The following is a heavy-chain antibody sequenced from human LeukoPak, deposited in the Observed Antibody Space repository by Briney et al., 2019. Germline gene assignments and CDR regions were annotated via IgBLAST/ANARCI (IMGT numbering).Heavy chain of an antibody. D-gene: IGHD1-26*01. CDR2: INSDGSNT. CDR3: AKVRVVGATLYYFDY. Sequence: SGGSLRLSCAASGFTFSTYWMHWVRQAPGKGLVWVSRINSDGSNTYYADSVKGRFTISRDNSKNTLYLQMNSLRAEDTAAYYCAKVRVVGATLYYFDYWGQGTLVTVSS. J-gene: IGHJ4*02. CDR1: GFTFSTYW. V-gene: IGHV3-74*01.